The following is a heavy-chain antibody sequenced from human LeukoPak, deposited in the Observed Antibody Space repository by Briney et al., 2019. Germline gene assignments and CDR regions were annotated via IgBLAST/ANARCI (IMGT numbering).Heavy chain of an antibody. CDR1: GFIFNDHA. CDR3: ARASYYYDTSGLGAFDI. J-gene: IGHJ3*02. V-gene: IGHV3-9*01. CDR2: ITWDSTNT. D-gene: IGHD3-22*01. Sequence: PGGSLRLSCAASGFIFNDHAMYWVRQPPGKGPEWVSAITWDSTNTGYADSVKGRFTISRDNAKNSLYLQMNSLRPEDTALCYCARASYYYDTSGLGAFDIWGQGTMVTVSS.